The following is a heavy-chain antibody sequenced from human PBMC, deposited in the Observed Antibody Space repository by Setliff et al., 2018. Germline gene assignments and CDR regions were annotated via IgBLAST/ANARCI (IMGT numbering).Heavy chain of an antibody. D-gene: IGHD3-22*01. CDR3: ARDKGYDSSGYYFYYYYYMDV. V-gene: IGHV1-3*01. CDR1: GYTFTDYA. Sequence: VKVSCKASGYTFTDYAMHLVRQAPGQRLEWMGWINPGNGNTKYSQKFQGRVTITRDTSASTAYMELSSLRSEDTAVYYCARDKGYDSSGYYFYYYYYMDVWGKGTTVTVSS. CDR2: INPGNGNT. J-gene: IGHJ6*03.